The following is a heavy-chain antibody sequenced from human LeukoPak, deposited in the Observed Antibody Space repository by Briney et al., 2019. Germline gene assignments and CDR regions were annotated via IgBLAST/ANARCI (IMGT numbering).Heavy chain of an antibody. CDR1: GGSISSYY. Sequence: PSETLSLTCSVSGGSISSYYWSWIRQPPGKGLEWIGYIYYSGRTNYNPSLKSRVTISVDTSKNQFSLKLSSVTAADTAVYYCARGPLPAATFGYWGQGTLVTVSS. V-gene: IGHV4-59*12. J-gene: IGHJ4*02. CDR3: ARGPLPAATFGY. D-gene: IGHD2-2*01. CDR2: IYYSGRT.